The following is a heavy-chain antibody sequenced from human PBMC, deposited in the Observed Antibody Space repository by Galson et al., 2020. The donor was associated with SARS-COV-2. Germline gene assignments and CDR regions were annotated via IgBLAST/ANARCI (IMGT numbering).Heavy chain of an antibody. Sequence: GGSLRLSCQGSGYSFSSYWIGWVRQMPGKGLEWMGIIYPGDSDTRYGPSFQGQITISADKSITTAYLQWSSLKASDTAMYYCARAGITTGGRWGHFDYWGLGTLVTVSS. CDR1: GYSFSSYW. D-gene: IGHD6-13*01. J-gene: IGHJ4*02. CDR3: ARAGITTGGRWGHFDY. CDR2: IYPGDSDT. V-gene: IGHV5-51*01.